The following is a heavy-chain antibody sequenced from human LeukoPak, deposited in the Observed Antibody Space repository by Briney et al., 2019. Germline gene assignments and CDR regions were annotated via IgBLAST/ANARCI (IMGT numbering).Heavy chain of an antibody. J-gene: IGHJ4*02. CDR3: VRDFNWEFDY. Sequence: GGSLRLSCAASGFTFTSHGMHWVRQAPGKGLEWVAFTRSDGSDKYYADSVKGRFTTSRDNSKNTLYLQMNSLRAEDTAVYYCVRDFNWEFDYWGQGTLVTVSS. D-gene: IGHD1-1*01. V-gene: IGHV3-30*02. CDR2: TRSDGSDK. CDR1: GFTFTSHG.